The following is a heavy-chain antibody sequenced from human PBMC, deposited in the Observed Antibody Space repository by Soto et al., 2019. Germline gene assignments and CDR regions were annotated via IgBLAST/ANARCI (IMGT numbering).Heavy chain of an antibody. CDR1: GDSISSSTYY. Sequence: PSETLSLTCTVSGDSISSSTYYWGWIRQPPGKGLEWIGSIYYSGSTYYNPSLKSRVTVSVDTSKNQFSLKLSSVTAADTAVYYCARLPCSGSCFRGDYWGQGTLVTVS. D-gene: IGHD2-15*01. J-gene: IGHJ4*02. CDR2: IYYSGST. V-gene: IGHV4-39*01. CDR3: ARLPCSGSCFRGDY.